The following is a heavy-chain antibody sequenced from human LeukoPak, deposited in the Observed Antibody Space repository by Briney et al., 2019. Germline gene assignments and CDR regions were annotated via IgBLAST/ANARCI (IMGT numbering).Heavy chain of an antibody. D-gene: IGHD6-19*01. Sequence: ASVKVSCKASGYTFTGYYMHWVRQAPGQGLEWMGWINPNSGGTNYAQKFQGRVTMTRDTSISTAYMELSRLRSDDTAVYYCARGPGIAVAPLDYWGQGTLVTVFS. V-gene: IGHV1-2*02. CDR1: GYTFTGYY. J-gene: IGHJ4*02. CDR2: INPNSGGT. CDR3: ARGPGIAVAPLDY.